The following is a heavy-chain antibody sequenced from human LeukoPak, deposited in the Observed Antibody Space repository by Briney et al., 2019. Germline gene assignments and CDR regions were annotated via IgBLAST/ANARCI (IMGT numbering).Heavy chain of an antibody. CDR2: ISYDGSNK. CDR1: GFTFSSYG. D-gene: IGHD3-9*01. Sequence: GRSLRLSCAASGFTFSSYGMHWVRQAPGKGLEWVAVISYDGSNKYYADSVKGRFTISRDNSKNTLYLQMNSLRAEDTAVYYCAKGRRYNILTGYYVSEVDPWGQGTLVTVSS. CDR3: AKGRRYNILTGYYVSEVDP. V-gene: IGHV3-30*18. J-gene: IGHJ5*02.